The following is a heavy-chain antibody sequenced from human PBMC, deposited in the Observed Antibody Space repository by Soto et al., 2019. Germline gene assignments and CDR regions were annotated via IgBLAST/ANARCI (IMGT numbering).Heavy chain of an antibody. CDR2: VSFDGSSK. Sequence: QMQLVQSGGGVVQPGRSLRLSCAACGFTFSHYPMHWVRQAPGKGLEWVAVVSFDGSSKYYRDSVKGRFTISKDNGKNSLYLQMNDLRHEDKAVFSCARLPGPLVSVLYIYRVDARETPSDVDVWGQGTPVTVSS. V-gene: IGHV3-30*03. CDR1: GFTFSHYP. CDR3: ARLPGPLVSVLYIYRVDARETPSDVDV. J-gene: IGHJ6*02. D-gene: IGHD2-21*02.